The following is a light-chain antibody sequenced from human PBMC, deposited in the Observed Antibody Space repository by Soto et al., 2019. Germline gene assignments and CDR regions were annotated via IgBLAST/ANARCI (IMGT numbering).Light chain of an antibody. CDR1: SSDVGGYNY. V-gene: IGLV2-8*01. CDR3: SSYAGSTGVV. Sequence: QPVLTQPPSASGSPGQSVTISCTGTSSDVGGYNYVSWYQQHPGKAPKLMIYEVSKRPSGVPDRFSGSKSGNTASLTVSGLQAEDEADYYCSSYAGSTGVVFGGGTKLTVL. CDR2: EVS. J-gene: IGLJ2*01.